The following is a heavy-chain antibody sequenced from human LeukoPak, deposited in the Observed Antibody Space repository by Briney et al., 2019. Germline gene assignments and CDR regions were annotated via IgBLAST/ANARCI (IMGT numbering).Heavy chain of an antibody. CDR1: GYSFTSGHY. CDR2: IYHTGSA. D-gene: IGHD2-2*01. J-gene: IGHJ4*02. V-gene: IGHV4-38-2*01. Sequence: PSETLSLTCSVSGYSFTSGHYWGWIRPPPGKGLEWIANIYHTGSAHYNPSLKSRVTISVDTSTNQFSLKLSSVTAADTAVYYCARYCTSTTCILRGLDCWGQGTLVTVSS. CDR3: ARYCTSTTCILRGLDC.